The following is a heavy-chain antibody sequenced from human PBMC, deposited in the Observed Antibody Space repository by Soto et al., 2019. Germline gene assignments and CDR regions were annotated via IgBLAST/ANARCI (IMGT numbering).Heavy chain of an antibody. Sequence: SETLSLTCTVSGGSISSSSYYWGWIRQPPGKGLEWIGSIYYSGSTYYNPSLKSRVTISVDTSKNQFSLKLSSVTAADTAVYYCARHPTVRTTSRGYSYGSWGNFDYWGQGTLVTVSS. CDR2: IYYSGST. D-gene: IGHD5-18*01. CDR3: ARHPTVRTTSRGYSYGSWGNFDY. J-gene: IGHJ4*02. CDR1: GGSISSSSYY. V-gene: IGHV4-39*01.